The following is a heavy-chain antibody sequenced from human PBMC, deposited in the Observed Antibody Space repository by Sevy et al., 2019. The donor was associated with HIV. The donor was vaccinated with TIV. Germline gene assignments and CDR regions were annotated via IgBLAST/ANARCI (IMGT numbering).Heavy chain of an antibody. CDR2: IYYSGST. V-gene: IGHV4-59*01. D-gene: IGHD6-6*01. Sequence: SETLSLTCTVSGGSISSYYWSWIRQPPGKGLEWIGYIYYSGSTNYNPSLKSRVTISVDTSKNQFSLKLSSVTAADTAMYYCARVNPPYSSSSHFDYWGQGTLVTVSS. CDR1: GGSISSYY. J-gene: IGHJ4*02. CDR3: ARVNPPYSSSSHFDY.